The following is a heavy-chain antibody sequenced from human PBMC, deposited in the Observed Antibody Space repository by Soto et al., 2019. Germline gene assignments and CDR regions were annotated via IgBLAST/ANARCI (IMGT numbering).Heavy chain of an antibody. J-gene: IGHJ6*02. CDR1: GFTFDDYA. D-gene: IGHD6-19*01. CDR2: ISWNSGSI. CDR3: AKDMGVAGTFGYYYYGMDV. V-gene: IGHV3-9*01. Sequence: GGSLRLSCAASGFTFDDYAMHWVRQAPGKGLEWVSGISWNSGSIGYADSVKGRFTISRDNAKNSLYLQMNSLRAEDTALYYCAKDMGVAGTFGYYYYGMDVWGQGTTVTAP.